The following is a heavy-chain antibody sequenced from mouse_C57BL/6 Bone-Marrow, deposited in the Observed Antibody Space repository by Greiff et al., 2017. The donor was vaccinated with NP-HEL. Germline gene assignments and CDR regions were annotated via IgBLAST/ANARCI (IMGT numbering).Heavy chain of an antibody. CDR3: ARGGIYYGNLAWFAY. CDR1: GYTFTSYW. V-gene: IGHV1-64*01. J-gene: IGHJ3*01. Sequence: QVQLKQPGAELVKPGASVKLSCKASGYTFTSYWMHWVKQRPGQGLEWIGMIHPNSGSTNYNEKFKSKATLTVDKSSSTAYMQLSSLTSEDSAVYYCARGGIYYGNLAWFAYWGQGTLVTVSA. D-gene: IGHD2-1*01. CDR2: IHPNSGST.